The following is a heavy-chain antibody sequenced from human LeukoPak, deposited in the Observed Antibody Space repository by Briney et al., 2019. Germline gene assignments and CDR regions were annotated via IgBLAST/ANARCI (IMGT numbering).Heavy chain of an antibody. V-gene: IGHV4-59*01. CDR1: GGSISSYY. CDR3: AMAEGPFYDFWSGYGY. J-gene: IGHJ4*02. Sequence: TSETLSLTCTVSGGSISSYYWSWIRQPPGKGLEWIGYIYYSGSTNYNPSLKSRVTISVDTSKNQFSLKLSSVTAADTAVYYCAMAEGPFYDFWSGYGYWGQGTLVTVSS. CDR2: IYYSGST. D-gene: IGHD3-3*01.